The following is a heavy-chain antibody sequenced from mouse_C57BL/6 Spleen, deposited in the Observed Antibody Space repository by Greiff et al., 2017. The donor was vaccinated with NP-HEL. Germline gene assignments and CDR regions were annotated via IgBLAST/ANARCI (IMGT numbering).Heavy chain of an antibody. CDR3: TRGTQLGPFAY. CDR2: IDPETGGT. Sequence: VKLQESGAELVRPGASVTLSCKASGYTFTDYEMHWVKQTPVHGLEWIGAIDPETGGTAYNQKFKGKAILTADKSSSTAYMELRSLTSEDSAVYYCTRGTQLGPFAYWGQGTLVTVSA. D-gene: IGHD4-1*02. V-gene: IGHV1-15*01. J-gene: IGHJ3*01. CDR1: GYTFTDYE.